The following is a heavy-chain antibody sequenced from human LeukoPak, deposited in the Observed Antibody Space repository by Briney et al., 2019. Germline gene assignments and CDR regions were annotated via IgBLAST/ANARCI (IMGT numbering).Heavy chain of an antibody. Sequence: GGSLRLSCAASGYTFTSYYMHWVRRAPGQGLEWMGIINPSGGSTSYAQKFQGRVTMTRDMSTSTVYMELSSLRSEDTAVYYCARAGDYGGLYDGDAFDIWGQGTMVTVSS. CDR1: GYTFTSYY. V-gene: IGHV1-46*01. CDR2: INPSGGST. D-gene: IGHD4-17*01. CDR3: ARAGDYGGLYDGDAFDI. J-gene: IGHJ3*02.